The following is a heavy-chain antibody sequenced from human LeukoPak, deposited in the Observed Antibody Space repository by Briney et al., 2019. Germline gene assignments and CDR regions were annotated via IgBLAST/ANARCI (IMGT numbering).Heavy chain of an antibody. CDR2: IRTKSEGEPT. CDR3: TADLSDSSAWSFDY. V-gene: IGHV3-15*01. CDR1: GFTSSR. D-gene: IGHD3-22*01. J-gene: IGHJ4*02. Sequence: GGSLRLSCAAPGFTSSRMNWVRQAPGKGLEWIGRIRTKSEGEPTDYPGPVKGRFTISRDHSKNTLYLQMNSLRTEDTAVYYCTADLSDSSAWSFDYWGQGTLVTVSS.